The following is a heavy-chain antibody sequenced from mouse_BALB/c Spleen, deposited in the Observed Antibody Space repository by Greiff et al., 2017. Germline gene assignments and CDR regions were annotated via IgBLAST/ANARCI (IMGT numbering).Heavy chain of an antibody. J-gene: IGHJ3*01. CDR3: ARGDGRAY. CDR1: GYTFTSYW. V-gene: IGHV1-87*01. D-gene: IGHD3-3*01. Sequence: VQLQQSGTVLARPGASVKLSCKASGYTFTSYWMQWVKQRPGQGLEWIGAIYPGDGDTRYTQKFKGKATLTADKSSSTAYMQLSSLASEDSAVYYCARGDGRAYWGQGTLVTVSA. CDR2: IYPGDGDT.